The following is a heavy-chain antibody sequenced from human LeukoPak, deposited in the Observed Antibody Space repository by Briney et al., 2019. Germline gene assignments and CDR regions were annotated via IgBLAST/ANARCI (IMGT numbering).Heavy chain of an antibody. V-gene: IGHV3-7*01. CDR1: GFTFNSYW. Sequence: GGSLRLSCAASGFTFNSYWMSWVRQAPGKGLEWVANIKQDGSEKYYVDSVKGRFTISRDNAKNSLYLQMNSLRAEDTAVYYCARDLTIFGVVTPLGDWGQGTLVTVSS. J-gene: IGHJ4*02. D-gene: IGHD3-3*01. CDR3: ARDLTIFGVVTPLGD. CDR2: IKQDGSEK.